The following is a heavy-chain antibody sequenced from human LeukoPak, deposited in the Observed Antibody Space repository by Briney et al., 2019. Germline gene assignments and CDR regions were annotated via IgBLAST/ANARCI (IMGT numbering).Heavy chain of an antibody. CDR2: IIPIFCTA. D-gene: IGHD1-7*01. CDR3: AKGAGTTAQDFDY. Sequence: SVKVSCKASGGTFSSYAISWVRQAPGQGLEWMGGIIPIFCTANYAQKFQGRVTITTDESTSTAYMELSSLRSEDTAVYYCAKGAGTTAQDFDYRGPGTLVTVSS. J-gene: IGHJ4*02. CDR1: GGTFSSYA. V-gene: IGHV1-69*05.